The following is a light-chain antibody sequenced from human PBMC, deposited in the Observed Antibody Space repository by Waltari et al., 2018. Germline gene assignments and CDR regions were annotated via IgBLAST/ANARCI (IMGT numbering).Light chain of an antibody. CDR2: GVR. V-gene: IGLV2-14*01. J-gene: IGLJ1*01. Sequence: QSALTQPASVSGSPGQSITISCTGSSGDIGTYKYVSWYQQHPGQAPKRLSYGVRNRPSGGSSRFSCAKSGNTASLTISGLQAEDDANYYGTSYSSGRTPFVFGSGTKVTVL. CDR3: TSYSSGRTPFV. CDR1: SGDIGTYKY.